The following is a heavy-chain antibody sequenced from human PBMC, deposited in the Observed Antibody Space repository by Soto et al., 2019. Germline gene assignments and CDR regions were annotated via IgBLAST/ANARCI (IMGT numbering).Heavy chain of an antibody. V-gene: IGHV4-59*01. J-gene: IGHJ4*02. CDR2: IYYSGST. D-gene: IGHD2-21*02. CDR3: ARMTFDDYFDY. Sequence: SETLSLTCTVSGGSISSYYWSWIRQPPGKGLEWIGYIYYSGSTNYNPSLKSRVTISVDTSKNHFSLKLSSVTAADTAVYYCARMTFDDYFDYWAQGTLVTVSS. CDR1: GGSISSYY.